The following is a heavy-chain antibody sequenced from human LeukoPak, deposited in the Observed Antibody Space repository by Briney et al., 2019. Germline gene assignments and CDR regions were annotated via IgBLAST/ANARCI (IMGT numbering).Heavy chain of an antibody. V-gene: IGHV1-69*04. Sequence: SVKVSCKASGGTFSSYAISWVRQAPGQGLEWMGRIIPILGIANYAQKFQGRVTITADKSMSTAYMELSSLRSEDTAVYYCASPDANYASGMDVWGQGTTVTVSS. CDR3: ASPDANYASGMDV. CDR1: GGTFSSYA. J-gene: IGHJ6*02. D-gene: IGHD3-16*01. CDR2: IIPILGIA.